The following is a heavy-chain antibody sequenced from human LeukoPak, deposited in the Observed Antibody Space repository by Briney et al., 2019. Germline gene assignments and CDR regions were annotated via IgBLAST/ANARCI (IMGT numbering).Heavy chain of an antibody. D-gene: IGHD1-26*01. V-gene: IGHV3-30*04. CDR2: ISYDGSKK. J-gene: IGHJ3*02. CDR3: AKEGSYSGPDDAFDI. CDR1: GFTFSSYA. Sequence: GRSLRLSCAASGFTFSSYAMHWVRQAPGKGLEWVTIISYDGSKKYYADYVKGRFTISRDNSKNTLYLQMNSLRAEDTAVYYCAKEGSYSGPDDAFDIWGQGTMVTVSS.